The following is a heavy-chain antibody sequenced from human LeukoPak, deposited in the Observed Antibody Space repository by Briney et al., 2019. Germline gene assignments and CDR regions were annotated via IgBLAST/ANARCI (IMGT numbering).Heavy chain of an antibody. Sequence: PGGSLRLSCAASGFTFSSYAMSWVRQAPGKGLEWVSAISGSGGSTYYADSVKGGFTISRDNSKNTLYLQMNGLRAEDTAVYYCAARVAVAGRSFDYWGQGTLVTVSS. CDR1: GFTFSSYA. V-gene: IGHV3-23*01. CDR3: AARVAVAGRSFDY. CDR2: ISGSGGST. D-gene: IGHD6-19*01. J-gene: IGHJ4*02.